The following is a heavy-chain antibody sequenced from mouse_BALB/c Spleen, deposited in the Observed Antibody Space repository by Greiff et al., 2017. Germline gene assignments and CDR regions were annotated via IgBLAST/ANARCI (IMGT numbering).Heavy chain of an antibody. CDR2: IYPGDGDT. Sequence: VQLQQSGAELVRPGSSVKISCKASGYAFSSYWMNWVKQRPGQGLEWIGQIYPGDGDTNYNGKFKGKATLTADKSSSTAYMQLSSLTSEDSAVYFCARSDSSYYAMDYWGQGTSVTVSS. CDR1: GYAFSSYW. V-gene: IGHV1-80*01. CDR3: ARSDSSYYAMDY. J-gene: IGHJ4*01.